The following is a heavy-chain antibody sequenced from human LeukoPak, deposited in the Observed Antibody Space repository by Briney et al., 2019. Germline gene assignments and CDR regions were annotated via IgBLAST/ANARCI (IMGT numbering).Heavy chain of an antibody. CDR2: VYYSGST. Sequence: PSETLSLTYTVSGGSVSSSSYYWGWIRQPPGKGLEWIGSVYYSGSTYYNPSLKSRVTISVDTSKNQFSLKLSSVTAADTALYYCARRLRGFDSWGQGTLVTVSS. J-gene: IGHJ5*01. CDR3: ARRLRGFDS. V-gene: IGHV4-39*01. CDR1: GGSVSSSSYY. D-gene: IGHD5-12*01.